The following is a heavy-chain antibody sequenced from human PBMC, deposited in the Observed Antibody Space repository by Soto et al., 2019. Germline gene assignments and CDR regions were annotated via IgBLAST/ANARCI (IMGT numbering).Heavy chain of an antibody. D-gene: IGHD3-3*01. J-gene: IGHJ6*03. CDR1: GFTFSSYW. V-gene: IGHV3-7*01. CDR2: IKQDGSEK. Sequence: EVQLVESGGGLVQPGGSLRLSCAASGFTFSSYWMSWVRQAPGKGLEWVANIKQDGSEKYYVDSVKGRFTISRDNAKNSLYLQMNSLIAEDTAVYYCAREGEGDFWSGYYTHYYYMDVWGKGTTVTVSS. CDR3: AREGEGDFWSGYYTHYYYMDV.